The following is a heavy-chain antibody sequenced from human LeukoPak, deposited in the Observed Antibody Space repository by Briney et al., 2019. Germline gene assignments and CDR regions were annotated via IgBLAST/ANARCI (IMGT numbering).Heavy chain of an antibody. J-gene: IGHJ5*02. V-gene: IGHV3-11*01. CDR2: ISSSGGTI. Sequence: GGSLRLSCAASGFTFSDYYMSWIRQAPGKGLEWVSYISSSGGTIYYADSVKGRFTISRDNAKNSLYLQMNSLRAEDTAVYYCAGDLSGSPWFDPWGQGTLVTVSS. D-gene: IGHD1-26*01. CDR1: GFTFSDYY. CDR3: AGDLSGSPWFDP.